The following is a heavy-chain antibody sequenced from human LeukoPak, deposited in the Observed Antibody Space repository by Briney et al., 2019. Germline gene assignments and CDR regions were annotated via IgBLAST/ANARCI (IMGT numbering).Heavy chain of an antibody. CDR3: ARDRRLRLGDYGYFDY. CDR1: GFTFSSDA. CDR2: ISYDGTNK. D-gene: IGHD3-16*01. V-gene: IGHV3-30*03. Sequence: SGGSLRLSCAASGFTFSSDAMHWVRQAPGKGLEWVALISYDGTNKYYANSVKGRFTISRDNSKNTLYLQMNSLRAEDTAVYYCARDRRLRLGDYGYFDYWGQGTLVTVSS. J-gene: IGHJ4*02.